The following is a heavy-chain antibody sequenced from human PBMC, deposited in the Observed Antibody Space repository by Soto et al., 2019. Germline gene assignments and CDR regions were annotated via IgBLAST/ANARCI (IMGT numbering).Heavy chain of an antibody. CDR2: ISGSGGST. J-gene: IGHJ4*02. V-gene: IGHV3-23*01. CDR3: AKGESFTIFGGGVYFDY. Sequence: EVQLLESGGGLVQPGGSLRLSCAASGFTFSSYAMSWVRQAPGKGLEWVSAISGSGGSTYYADSVKGRFTISRDNSKNTLYLQMNSLRAEDTAVYYCAKGESFTIFGGGVYFDYWGQGTLVTVSS. CDR1: GFTFSSYA. D-gene: IGHD3-3*01.